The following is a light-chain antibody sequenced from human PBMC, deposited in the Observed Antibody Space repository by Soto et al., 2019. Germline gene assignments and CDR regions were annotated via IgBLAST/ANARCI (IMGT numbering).Light chain of an antibody. V-gene: IGKV1-27*01. J-gene: IGKJ4*01. Sequence: DIQMTQAPSSLSASVGDRVTITCRASQDIGEYLAWYQQIPGEVPKLLIYAASTLQSGVPSRFSGSGSGTDFTLTISSLKPEDVATYYCQKYSGAPLTFGGGTKVQIK. CDR3: QKYSGAPLT. CDR2: AAS. CDR1: QDIGEY.